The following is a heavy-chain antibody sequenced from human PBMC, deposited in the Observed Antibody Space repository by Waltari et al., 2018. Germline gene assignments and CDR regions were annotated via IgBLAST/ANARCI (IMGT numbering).Heavy chain of an antibody. CDR1: GFTFSSFW. CDR2: LKEDGRWK. V-gene: IGHV3-7*01. J-gene: IGHJ4*02. D-gene: IGHD5-18*01. CDR3: AREGYSYGYRNFDY. Sequence: EVQLVESGGGLVQPGGSLRLSCAASGFTFSSFWMSWVRQAPGKGLEWVASLKEDGRWKFYVGSVKGRFTISRDNAKNSLYLQMNSLRAEDTAVYYCAREGYSYGYRNFDYWGQGTLVTVSS.